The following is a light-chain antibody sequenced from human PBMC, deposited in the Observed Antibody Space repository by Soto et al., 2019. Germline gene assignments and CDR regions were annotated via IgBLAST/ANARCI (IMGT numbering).Light chain of an antibody. Sequence: QSALTQPASVSGSPGQSITISCTGTSSDIGSYNLVSWYQQHPGKAPKFMIYEGSKRPSGVSNRFSGSKSGNTSSLTISGLQAEDEADYYCCSYAGSRSWVFGGETKLTVL. V-gene: IGLV2-23*01. CDR2: EGS. CDR3: CSYAGSRSWV. CDR1: SSDIGSYNL. J-gene: IGLJ3*02.